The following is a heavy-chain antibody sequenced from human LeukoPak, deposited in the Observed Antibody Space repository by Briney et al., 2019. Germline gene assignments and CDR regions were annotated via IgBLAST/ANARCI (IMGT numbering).Heavy chain of an antibody. D-gene: IGHD6-13*01. V-gene: IGHV4-59*01. J-gene: IGHJ4*02. CDR2: IYYSGST. Sequence: SETLSLTCIVSGGSFSSYYWSWIRQPPGKGLEWIGYIYYSGSTNYNPSLKSRVTISVDTSKNQFSLKLSSVTAADTAVYYCARGLMMAVAGRGEFHYWGQGTLVTVSS. CDR1: GGSFSSYY. CDR3: ARGLMMAVAGRGEFHY.